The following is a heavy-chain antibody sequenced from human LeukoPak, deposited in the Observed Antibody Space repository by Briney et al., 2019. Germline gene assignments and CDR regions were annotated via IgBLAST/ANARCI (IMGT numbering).Heavy chain of an antibody. CDR2: IYPGDSDT. Sequence: GESLKISCKGSGYSFTNYWIGWVRQMPGKGLEWMGIIYPGDSDTRYSPSFQGQATISADKSISTAYLQWSSLEASDTAMYYCARRRSYTSSLIDYWGQGTLVTVSS. CDR1: GYSFTNYW. CDR3: ARRRSYTSSLIDY. J-gene: IGHJ4*02. D-gene: IGHD6-13*01. V-gene: IGHV5-51*01.